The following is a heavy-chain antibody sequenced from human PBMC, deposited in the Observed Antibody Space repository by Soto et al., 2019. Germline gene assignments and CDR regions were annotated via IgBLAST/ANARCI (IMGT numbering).Heavy chain of an antibody. CDR3: ARRYGGNFDY. CDR1: GGSISGFS. Sequence: PSETLSLTCTVSGGSISGFSWSWTRQPPGKALEWIGHISYIGSTNYNPSLESRVTMSVDTSKNQFSLNLNSVTAADTAVYYCARRYGGNFDYWGQGTLVTVSS. V-gene: IGHV4-59*01. CDR2: ISYIGST. D-gene: IGHD1-26*01. J-gene: IGHJ4*02.